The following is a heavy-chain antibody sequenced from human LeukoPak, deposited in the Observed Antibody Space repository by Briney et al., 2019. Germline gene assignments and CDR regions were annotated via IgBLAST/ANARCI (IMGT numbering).Heavy chain of an antibody. CDR2: INHSGST. D-gene: IGHD6-19*01. J-gene: IGHJ6*03. CDR3: ARNRRRPNISMYSSGWYSYSYMDD. CDR1: GGSFSGYY. V-gene: IGHV4-34*01. Sequence: PSETLSLTCAVYGGSFSGYYLSWVRQPRGKELEWVGGINHSGSTKYNPSLKSRGTISVETSKNQFALQQITVLAADTAVYYYARNRRRPNISMYSSGWYSYSYMDDWGKGTTVTVS.